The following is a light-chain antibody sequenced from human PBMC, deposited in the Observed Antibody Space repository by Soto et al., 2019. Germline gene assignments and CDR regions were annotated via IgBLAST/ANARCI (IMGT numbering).Light chain of an antibody. CDR1: QSVSSF. CDR3: QHYNNWAPWT. CDR2: GAF. Sequence: IVLTQSPATLSLSPGKRVTLSCRASQSVSSFLAWFQHKPGQAPRLLIYGAFTRATGIPDRFSGSGSGTDFTLTISSLQSEDFAVYYCQHYNNWAPWTFGQGTKVDI. V-gene: IGKV3D-15*01. J-gene: IGKJ1*01.